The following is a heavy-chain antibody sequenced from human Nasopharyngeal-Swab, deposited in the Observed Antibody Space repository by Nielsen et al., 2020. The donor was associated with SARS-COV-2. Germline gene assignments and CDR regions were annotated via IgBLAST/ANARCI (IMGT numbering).Heavy chain of an antibody. CDR2: IYDLGSI. V-gene: IGHV4-59*01. CDR3: ARVGIPTMFRGVNWFDP. D-gene: IGHD3-10*01. Sequence: SETLSLTCTVSGGSISTYYWSWIRQPPGKGLEWIGYIYDLGSINYNPSLKSRVTISVETSKNKFSLNLSSVTAAYTAVYYCARVGIPTMFRGVNWFDPWGQGTLVIVSS. CDR1: GGSISTYY. J-gene: IGHJ5*02.